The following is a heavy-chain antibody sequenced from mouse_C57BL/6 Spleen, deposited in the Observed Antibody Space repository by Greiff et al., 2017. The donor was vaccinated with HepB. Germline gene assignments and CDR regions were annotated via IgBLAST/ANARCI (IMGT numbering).Heavy chain of an antibody. Sequence: EVQGVESGGDLVKPGGSLKLSCAASGFTFSSYGMSWVRQTPDKRLEWVATISSGGSYTYYPDSVKGRFTISRDNAKNTLYLQMSSLKSEDTAMYYCARDGVGTYYFDYWGQGTTLTVSS. V-gene: IGHV5-6*01. CDR2: ISSGGSYT. J-gene: IGHJ2*01. CDR1: GFTFSSYG. CDR3: ARDGVGTYYFDY. D-gene: IGHD2-14*01.